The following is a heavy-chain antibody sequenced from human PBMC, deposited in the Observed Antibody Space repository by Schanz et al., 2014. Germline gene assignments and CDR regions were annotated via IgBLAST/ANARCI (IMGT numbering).Heavy chain of an antibody. CDR2: MNPNSGNT. V-gene: IGHV1-8*01. J-gene: IGHJ4*02. D-gene: IGHD2-2*01. CDR1: GYNITSND. Sequence: QVLQVQSGSELKKPGASVKVSCKASGYNITSNDVTWVRQATGQGLEWMGWMNPNSGNTGYAQKFQDRVTVTRDTSRSTVYMELSSLRSEDTAVYYCARAPTAYCSDTSCLGTPFDYWGQGTLVTVSS. CDR3: ARAPTAYCSDTSCLGTPFDY.